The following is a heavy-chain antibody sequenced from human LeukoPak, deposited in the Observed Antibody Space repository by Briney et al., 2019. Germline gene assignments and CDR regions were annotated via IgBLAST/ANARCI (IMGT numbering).Heavy chain of an antibody. D-gene: IGHD3-10*01. CDR3: ARDLSNYYGSGSYGGGDY. Sequence: SVKVSCKASGGTFSSYAISWVRQAPGQGLEWMGGIIPIFGTANHAQKFQGRVTMTRDTSTSTVYMELSSLRSEDTAVYYCARDLSNYYGSGSYGGGDYWGQGTLVTVSS. CDR2: IIPIFGTA. V-gene: IGHV1-69*05. CDR1: GGTFSSYA. J-gene: IGHJ4*02.